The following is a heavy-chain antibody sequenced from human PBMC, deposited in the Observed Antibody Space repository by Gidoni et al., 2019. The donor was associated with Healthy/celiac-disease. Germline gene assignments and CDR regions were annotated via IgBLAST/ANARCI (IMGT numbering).Heavy chain of an antibody. CDR3: ARHRGSSWHNWFDP. CDR1: GGSISSYY. D-gene: IGHD6-13*01. CDR2: IYYSGST. Sequence: QVQLQESGPGLVKPSETLSLTCTVSGGSISSYYWSWIRQPPGKGLEWIGYIYYSGSTNYNPSLKSRVTISVDTSKNQFSLKLSSVTAADTAVYYCARHRGSSWHNWFDPWGQGTLVTVSS. V-gene: IGHV4-59*08. J-gene: IGHJ5*02.